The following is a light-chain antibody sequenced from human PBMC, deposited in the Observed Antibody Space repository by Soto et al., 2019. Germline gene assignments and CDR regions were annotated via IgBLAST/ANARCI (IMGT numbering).Light chain of an antibody. CDR1: SSDVGSYNL. CDR3: CSYAGTNTFV. V-gene: IGLV2-23*01. Sequence: QSALTQPDSVSGSPGQSITISCTGTSSDVGSYNLVSWYQQHPGKAPKLMIYEGNKRPSGVSNRFSGSKSANTASLTISGLQTEDEADYYCCSYAGTNTFVFGTGTKLTVL. J-gene: IGLJ1*01. CDR2: EGN.